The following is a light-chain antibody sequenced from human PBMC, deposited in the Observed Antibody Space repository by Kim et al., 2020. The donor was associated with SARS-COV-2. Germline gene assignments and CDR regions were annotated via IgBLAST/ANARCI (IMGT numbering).Light chain of an antibody. CDR1: QSVSSSY. J-gene: IGKJ1*01. CDR3: QQYGSSRWT. CDR2: GAS. Sequence: IVLTQSPGTLSLSPGERATLSCRASQSVSSSYLAWHQQKPGQAPRLLIYGASSRATGIPDRFTGSGSGTDFTLTISRLEPEDFAVYYCQQYGSSRWTFDQGTKVDIK. V-gene: IGKV3-20*01.